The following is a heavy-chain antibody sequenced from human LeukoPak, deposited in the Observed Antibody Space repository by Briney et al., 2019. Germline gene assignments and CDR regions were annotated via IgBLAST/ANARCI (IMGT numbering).Heavy chain of an antibody. V-gene: IGHV1-8*01. Sequence: ASVKVSCKASGYTFTSYDINWVRQATGQGLEWMGWMNPNSGNTGYAQKFQGRVTMTRNTSISTAYMELSSLRSEDTAVYYCARGRQQAWLRVLAYNWFDPWGQGTLVTVSS. CDR2: MNPNSGNT. J-gene: IGHJ5*02. CDR3: ARGRQQAWLRVLAYNWFDP. D-gene: IGHD5-12*01. CDR1: GYTFTSYD.